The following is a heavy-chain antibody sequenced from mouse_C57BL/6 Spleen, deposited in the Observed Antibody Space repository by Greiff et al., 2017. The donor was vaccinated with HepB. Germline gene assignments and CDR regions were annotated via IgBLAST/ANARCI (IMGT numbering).Heavy chain of an antibody. CDR1: GFTFSDYG. Sequence: EVKLMESGGGLVKPGGSLKLSCAASGFTFSDYGMHWVRQAPEKGLEWVAYISSGSSTIYYADTVKGRFTISRDNAKNTLFLQMTSLRSDDTAMYYCARFYYDYDGFAYWGQGTLVTVSA. D-gene: IGHD2-4*01. J-gene: IGHJ3*01. CDR3: ARFYYDYDGFAY. CDR2: ISSGSSTI. V-gene: IGHV5-17*01.